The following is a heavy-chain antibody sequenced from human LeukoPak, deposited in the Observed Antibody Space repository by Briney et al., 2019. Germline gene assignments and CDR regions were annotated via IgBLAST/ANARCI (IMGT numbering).Heavy chain of an antibody. J-gene: IGHJ4*02. V-gene: IGHV3-30*02. CDR1: GFTFSSYG. CDR3: AKDLWDYYDSSGY. CDR2: IRYDGSNK. Sequence: GGSLRLSCAASGFTFSSYGMHWVRQAPGKGLEWVAFIRYDGSNKYYADSVKGRFTISRDNSKNTLYLQMNSLRAEDTAVYYCAKDLWDYYDSSGYWGQGTLVTVSS. D-gene: IGHD3-22*01.